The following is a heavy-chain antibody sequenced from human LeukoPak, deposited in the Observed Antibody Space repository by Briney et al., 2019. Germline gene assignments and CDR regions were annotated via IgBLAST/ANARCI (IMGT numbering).Heavy chain of an antibody. J-gene: IGHJ4*02. D-gene: IGHD6-13*01. CDR2: INHSGST. CDR1: GGSISSYY. Sequence: PSETLSLTCTVSGGSISSYYWSWIRQPPGKGLEWIGEINHSGSTNYNPSLKSRVTTSVDTSKNQFSLKLSSVTAADTAVYYCARETGSSWSYYFDYWGQGTLVTVSS. CDR3: ARETGSSWSYYFDY. V-gene: IGHV4-34*01.